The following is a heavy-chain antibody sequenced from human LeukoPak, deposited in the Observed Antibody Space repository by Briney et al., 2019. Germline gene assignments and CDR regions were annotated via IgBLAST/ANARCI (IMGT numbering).Heavy chain of an antibody. V-gene: IGHV3-66*01. J-gene: IGHJ5*02. D-gene: IGHD3-9*01. CDR3: ARVELRYSNWFDP. CDR2: IYSGGST. Sequence: PGGSLRLSCAASGFTVSSNYMSWVRQAPGKGLEWVSVIYSGGSTYYADSVKGRFTISRDNSKNTLYLQMNSLRAEDTAVYYCARVELRYSNWFDPWGQGTLVTVSS. CDR1: GFTVSSNY.